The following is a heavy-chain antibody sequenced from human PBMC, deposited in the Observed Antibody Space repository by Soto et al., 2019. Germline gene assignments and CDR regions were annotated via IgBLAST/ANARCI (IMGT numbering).Heavy chain of an antibody. J-gene: IGHJ5*02. CDR2: ISSSSSYT. D-gene: IGHD6-13*01. Sequence: QVQLVESGGGLVKPGGSLRLSCAASGFTFSDYYMSWIRQAPGKGLGWVSYISSSSSYTNYADSVKGRFTISRDNAKNSLYLQMNSLRAEDTAVYYCARSGIAAYNWFDPWGQGTLVTVSS. CDR1: GFTFSDYY. V-gene: IGHV3-11*05. CDR3: ARSGIAAYNWFDP.